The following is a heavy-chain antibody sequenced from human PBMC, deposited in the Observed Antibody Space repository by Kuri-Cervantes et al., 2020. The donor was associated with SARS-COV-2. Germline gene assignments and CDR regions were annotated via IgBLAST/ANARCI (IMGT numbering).Heavy chain of an antibody. D-gene: IGHD3-22*01. CDR2: IYYSGST. CDR3: ARFGDSSGYFDY. V-gene: IGHV4-61*01. J-gene: IGHJ4*02. CDR1: GCSVSSGSYY. Sequence: ESLKISCTVSGCSVSSGSYYWSWIRQPPGKGLEWIGYIYYSGSTNYNPSLKSRVTISVDTSKNQFSLKLSSVTAADTAVYYCARFGDSSGYFDYWGQGTLVTVSS.